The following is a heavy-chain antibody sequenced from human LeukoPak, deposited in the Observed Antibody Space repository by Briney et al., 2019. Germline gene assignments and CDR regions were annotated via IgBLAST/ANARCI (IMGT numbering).Heavy chain of an antibody. J-gene: IGHJ2*01. V-gene: IGHV3-23*01. Sequence: GGSLRLFCAASGFTFSIYAMTWVRQAPGKGLEWVSAISGSGDSTYYADSVKGRFTISRDTSKKMLFLQMTSLRVDDTAVYYCAKAGIHWYFDFWGRGTQVTVSS. CDR2: ISGSGDST. CDR3: AKAGIHWYFDF. CDR1: GFTFSIYA.